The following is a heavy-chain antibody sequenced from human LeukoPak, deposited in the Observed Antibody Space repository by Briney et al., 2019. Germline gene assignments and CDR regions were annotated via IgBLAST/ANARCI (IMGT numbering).Heavy chain of an antibody. CDR3: ARDLSAADNSGMDV. J-gene: IGHJ6*02. D-gene: IGHD4-11*01. CDR2: ISYDGSNK. CDR1: GFTFSSYA. V-gene: IGHV3-30-3*01. Sequence: PGRSLRLSCAASGFTFSSYAMHWVRQAPGKGPEWVAVISYDGSNKYYADSVKGRFTISRDNSKNTLYLQMNSLRAEDTAVYYCARDLSAADNSGMDVWGQGTTVTVSS.